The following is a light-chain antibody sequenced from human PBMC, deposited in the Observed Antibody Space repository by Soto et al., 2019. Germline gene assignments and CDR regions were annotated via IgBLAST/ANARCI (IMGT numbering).Light chain of an antibody. V-gene: IGKV3-20*01. CDR3: QQYGSSPTT. Sequence: EIVLTQSPGTLSLSPGERAALSCRASQSVRTTYLAWYQQKPGQAPRLLIYAASSRATGIPDRFSGSGSGTDFPLTISRLEPEDFAVYYCQQYGSSPTTFGQGTKVEIK. J-gene: IGKJ1*01. CDR1: QSVRTTY. CDR2: AAS.